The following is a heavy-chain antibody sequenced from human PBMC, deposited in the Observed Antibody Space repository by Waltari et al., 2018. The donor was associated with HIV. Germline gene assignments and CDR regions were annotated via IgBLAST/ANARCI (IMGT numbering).Heavy chain of an antibody. CDR1: GDSFTSYW. V-gene: IGHV5-51*01. CDR2: IYPGDSDT. D-gene: IGHD6-19*01. CDR3: ARHLQYSSGWQNWFDP. Sequence: EVQLVQSGAEVKKPGESLKTSCKVSGDSFTSYWTGWVRQMPGKGLEWMGIIYPGDSDTRYSPSFQGQVTISADKSISTAYLQWSSLKASDTAMYYCARHLQYSSGWQNWFDPWGQGTLVTVSS. J-gene: IGHJ5*02.